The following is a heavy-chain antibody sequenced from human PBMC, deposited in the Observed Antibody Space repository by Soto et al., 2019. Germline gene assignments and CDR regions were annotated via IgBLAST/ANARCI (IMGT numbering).Heavy chain of an antibody. V-gene: IGHV4-30-4*01. CDR2: IFYSGST. J-gene: IGHJ4*02. CDR3: ARDYQWELQGLYFDY. D-gene: IGHD1-26*01. CDR1: GGSLSNGDYF. Sequence: QVQLQESGPGLVKPSQTLSLTCTVSGGSLSNGDYFWSWIRQPPGKGLEWIGYIFYSGSTYYNPSLKSRVTISVDTSKNQFSLNLSSVTAADTAVYYCARDYQWELQGLYFDYWGQGTLVTVSS.